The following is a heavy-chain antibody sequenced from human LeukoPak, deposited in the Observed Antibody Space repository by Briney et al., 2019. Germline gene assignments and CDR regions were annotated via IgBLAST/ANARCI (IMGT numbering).Heavy chain of an antibody. CDR3: ARERPSGDYYYDSSGPRGAFDI. CDR2: IYTSGST. V-gene: IGHV4-4*07. D-gene: IGHD3-22*01. J-gene: IGHJ3*02. Sequence: PSETLSLTCTVSGGSISSYYWSWSRQPAGKGLEWIGRIYTSGSTNYNPSLKSRVTMSVDTSKNQFSLKLSSVTAADTAVYYCARERPSGDYYYDSSGPRGAFDIWGQGTMVTVSS. CDR1: GGSISSYY.